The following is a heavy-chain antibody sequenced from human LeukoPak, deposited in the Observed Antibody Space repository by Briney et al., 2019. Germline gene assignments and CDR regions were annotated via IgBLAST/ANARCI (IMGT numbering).Heavy chain of an antibody. V-gene: IGHV1-69*01. D-gene: IGHD1-26*01. CDR1: GGTFSSYA. CDR3: ARVVGQLGASVDY. Sequence: SVKVSCKASGGTFSSYAISWVRQAPGQGLEWMGGIIPILGTANYAQKFQGRVTITADESTSTAYMELSSLRSEDTAVYYCARVVGQLGASVDYWGQGTLVTVSS. CDR2: IIPILGTA. J-gene: IGHJ4*02.